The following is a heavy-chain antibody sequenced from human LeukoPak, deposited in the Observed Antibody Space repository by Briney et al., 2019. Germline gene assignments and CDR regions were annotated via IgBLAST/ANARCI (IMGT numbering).Heavy chain of an antibody. CDR2: ISSEGSTT. CDR3: ARGPLVVNTIAWYFEF. V-gene: IGHV3-64*02. D-gene: IGHD2-8*02. Sequence: GGSLRLSCAASGFAFSRYAMHWVRQAPGKGLEYVSSISSEGSTTYHADSVEGRFTVSRDNSKNTVDLQMDSLRLEDMAVYYCARGPLVVNTIAWYFEFWGRGTLVTVSS. CDR1: GFAFSRYA. J-gene: IGHJ2*01.